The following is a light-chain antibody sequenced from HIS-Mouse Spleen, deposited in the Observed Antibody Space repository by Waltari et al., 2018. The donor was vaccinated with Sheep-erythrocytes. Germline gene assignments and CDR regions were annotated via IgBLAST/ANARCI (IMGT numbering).Light chain of an antibody. Sequence: QSALTQPRSVSGSPGQSVPISCPGTSSDVGGCHYVSWYQQHPGKAPKLMIYDVSKRPSGVPDRFSGSKSGNTASLTISGLQAEDEADYYCCSYAGSYTFWVFGGGTKLTVL. CDR2: DVS. CDR3: CSYAGSYTFWV. J-gene: IGLJ3*02. V-gene: IGLV2-11*01. CDR1: SSDVGGCHY.